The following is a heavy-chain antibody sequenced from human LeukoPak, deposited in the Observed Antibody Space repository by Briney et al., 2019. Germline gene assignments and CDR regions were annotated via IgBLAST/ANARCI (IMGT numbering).Heavy chain of an antibody. CDR1: GFTFSSYS. CDR3: ARDQRYSYGYDY. D-gene: IGHD5-18*01. CDR2: ISSSSSYI. J-gene: IGHJ4*02. Sequence: GGSLRLSCAASGFTFSSYSMNWVRQAPGKGPEWVSSISSSSSYIYYADSVKGRFTISRDNAKNSLYLQMNSLRAEDTAVYYCARDQRYSYGYDYWGQGTLVTVSS. V-gene: IGHV3-21*01.